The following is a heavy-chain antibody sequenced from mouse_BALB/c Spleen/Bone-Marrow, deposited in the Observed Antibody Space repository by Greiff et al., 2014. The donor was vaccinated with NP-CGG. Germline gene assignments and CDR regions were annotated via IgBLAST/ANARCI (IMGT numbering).Heavy chain of an antibody. Sequence: EVQLQQSGPELVKPGASVKISCKASGYTFTDYNMHWVKQSHGKSLEWIGYIYPYNGGTGYNQKFKSKATLTVDNSSSTAHMELRSLTSEDSAVYYCAITTLYAMDYWGQGTSVTVSS. CDR3: AITTLYAMDY. D-gene: IGHD2-12*01. J-gene: IGHJ4*01. CDR2: IYPYNGGT. V-gene: IGHV1S29*02. CDR1: GYTFTDYN.